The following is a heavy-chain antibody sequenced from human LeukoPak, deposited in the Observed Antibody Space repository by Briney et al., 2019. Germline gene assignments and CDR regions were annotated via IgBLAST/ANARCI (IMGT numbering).Heavy chain of an antibody. Sequence: GRSLRLSCAASGFTVSSNYMSWVRQAPGKGLEWVSVIYSGGSTYYADSVKGRFTISRDNSKNTLYLQMNSLRAEDTAVYYCARDPSIITMVRGVTNNGDYWGRGTLVTVSS. CDR2: IYSGGST. CDR3: ARDPSIITMVRGVTNNGDY. D-gene: IGHD3-10*01. V-gene: IGHV3-66*01. CDR1: GFTVSSNY. J-gene: IGHJ4*02.